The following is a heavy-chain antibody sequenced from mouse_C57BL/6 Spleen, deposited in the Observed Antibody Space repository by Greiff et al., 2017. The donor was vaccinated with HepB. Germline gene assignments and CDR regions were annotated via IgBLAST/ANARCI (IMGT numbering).Heavy chain of an antibody. CDR2: IYPGSGST. CDR3: ARLGYGSSYWYFDV. V-gene: IGHV1-55*01. CDR1: GYTFTSYW. J-gene: IGHJ1*03. D-gene: IGHD1-1*01. Sequence: VQLQQPGAELVKPGASVKMSCKASGYTFTSYWITWVKQRPGQGLEWIGDIYPGSGSTNYNEKFKSKATLTVDTSSSTAYMQLSSLTSEDSAVYYCARLGYGSSYWYFDVWGTGTTFTVSS.